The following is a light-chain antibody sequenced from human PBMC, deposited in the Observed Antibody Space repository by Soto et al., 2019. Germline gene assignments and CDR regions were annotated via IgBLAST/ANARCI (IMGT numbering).Light chain of an antibody. Sequence: AIRMTQSPSSLSASTGDRVTITCRASQGISSYLAWYQQKPGKAPKLLIYAASTLQSGVPSWFSGSGSGTDFTLTISCLQSEDFATYYCQQYYSYPPSFGGGTKVEIK. J-gene: IGKJ4*01. CDR1: QGISSY. CDR2: AAS. V-gene: IGKV1-8*01. CDR3: QQYYSYPPS.